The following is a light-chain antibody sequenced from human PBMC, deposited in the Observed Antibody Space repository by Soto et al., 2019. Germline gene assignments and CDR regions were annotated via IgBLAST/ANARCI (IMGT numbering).Light chain of an antibody. CDR2: EVS. Sequence: QSVLTQPPSASGSPGQSVTISCTGTSSDVGGYNYVSWYQQHPGKAPKLMIYEVSKRPSGVPDRFSGSKSGNTASLTVSGLQAEDEADYYCSSYAGSNNFVVFGGVTKVTVL. CDR1: SSDVGGYNY. V-gene: IGLV2-8*01. CDR3: SSYAGSNNFVV. J-gene: IGLJ2*01.